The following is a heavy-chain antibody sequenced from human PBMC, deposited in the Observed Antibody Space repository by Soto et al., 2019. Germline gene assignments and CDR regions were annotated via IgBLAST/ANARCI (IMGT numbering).Heavy chain of an antibody. V-gene: IGHV4-39*01. CDR2: IYYSGST. CDR1: GGSISSSSYY. Sequence: SETLSLTCTVSGGSISSSSYYWGWIRQPPGKGLEWIGSIYYSGSTYYNPSLKSRVTISVDTSKNQFSLKLSSVTAADTAVYYCASPPLGSGWYSSRAFDIWGQGTMVTVSS. J-gene: IGHJ3*02. D-gene: IGHD6-19*01. CDR3: ASPPLGSGWYSSRAFDI.